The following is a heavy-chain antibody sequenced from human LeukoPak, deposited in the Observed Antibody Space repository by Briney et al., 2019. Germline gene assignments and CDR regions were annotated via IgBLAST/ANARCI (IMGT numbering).Heavy chain of an antibody. V-gene: IGHV4-30-2*06. CDR3: ARNWGYNYGYGSFDS. CDR2: IYHSGTT. D-gene: IGHD5-24*01. CDR1: GGPIRSAGYY. J-gene: IGHJ4*02. Sequence: SETLSLTCTVSGGPIRSAGYYWSWIRQSPGRGLEWIGYIYHSGTTFYSPSLKSRATISIDTSKSQFSLTLSAVAAADTAVYYCARNWGYNYGYGSFDSWGQGILVTVSS.